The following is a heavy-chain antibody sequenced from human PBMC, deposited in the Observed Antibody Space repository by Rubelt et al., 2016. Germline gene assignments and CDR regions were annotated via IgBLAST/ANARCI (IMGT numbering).Heavy chain of an antibody. CDR2: IKQDGSEK. CDR1: GFTFSSYW. Sequence: EVQLVESGGGLVQPGGSLRLSCAASGFTFSSYWMSWVRQAPGKGLEWVANIKQDGSEKYYVDSVKGRFTISRDNAKNSLDLQMNSLRAGDTAGYYCARCSRQLVLDGFDYWGQGTLVTVSS. D-gene: IGHD6-13*01. V-gene: IGHV3-7*01. CDR3: ARCSRQLVLDGFDY. J-gene: IGHJ4*02.